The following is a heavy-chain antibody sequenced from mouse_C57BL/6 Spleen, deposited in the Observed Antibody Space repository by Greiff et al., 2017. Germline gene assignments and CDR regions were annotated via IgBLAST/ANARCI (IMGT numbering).Heavy chain of an antibody. CDR3: ASTITTVVATDYFDY. Sequence: QVQLQQSGAELVKPGASVKISCKASGYAFTSYWMHWVKQRPGQGLEWIGQIYPGDGDTNYNGKFKGKATLTADKSSSTAYMQRSSLTSEDSAVYFCASTITTVVATDYFDYWGQGTTLTVSS. J-gene: IGHJ2*01. CDR1: GYAFTSYW. D-gene: IGHD1-1*01. V-gene: IGHV1-80*01. CDR2: IYPGDGDT.